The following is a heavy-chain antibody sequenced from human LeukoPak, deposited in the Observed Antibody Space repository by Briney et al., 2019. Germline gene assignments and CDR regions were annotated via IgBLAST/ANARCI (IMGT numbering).Heavy chain of an antibody. CDR3: ARELRTFDS. CDR2: IKHNGDEL. CDR1: GFTFSSYW. D-gene: IGHD3-16*01. Sequence: GGSLRLSCTASGFTFSSYWMTWVRQAPGKGLEWVANIKHNGDELNYVDSVEDRFTISRDNAKNSLYLHMTSLRAEDTAVYYCARELRTFDSWGQGTLVTVSS. J-gene: IGHJ4*02. V-gene: IGHV3-7*01.